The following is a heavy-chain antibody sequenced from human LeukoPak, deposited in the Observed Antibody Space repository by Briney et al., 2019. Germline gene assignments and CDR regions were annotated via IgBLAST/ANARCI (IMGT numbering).Heavy chain of an antibody. CDR1: GYTFTSYD. J-gene: IGHJ4*02. V-gene: IGHV1-8*03. D-gene: IGHD2-2*01. CDR2: MNPNSGNT. Sequence: EASVKVSCKASGYTFTSYDINWVRQATGQGLEWMGWMNPNSGNTGYAQKFQGRVTITRNTSISTAYMELSSLRSEDTAVYYCARGHRIVVVPAALYYFDYWGQGTLVTVSS. CDR3: ARGHRIVVVPAALYYFDY.